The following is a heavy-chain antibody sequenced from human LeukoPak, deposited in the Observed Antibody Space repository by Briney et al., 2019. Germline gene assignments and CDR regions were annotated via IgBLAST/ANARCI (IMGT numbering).Heavy chain of an antibody. V-gene: IGHV3-74*01. CDR2: INSDGSST. J-gene: IGHJ4*02. CDR1: GFTFSSHW. Sequence: SGGSLRLSCAASGFTFSSHWMHWVRQAPGKGLVWVSRINSDGSSTTYADSVKGRFTISRDNARNTLYLQMNSLRAEDTAVYYCARDKGVPGTLVDYWGQGTLVTVSS. D-gene: IGHD6-19*01. CDR3: ARDKGVPGTLVDY.